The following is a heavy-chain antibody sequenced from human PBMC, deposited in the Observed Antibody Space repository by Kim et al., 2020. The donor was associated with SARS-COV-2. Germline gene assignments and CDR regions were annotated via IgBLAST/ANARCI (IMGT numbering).Heavy chain of an antibody. D-gene: IGHD2-21*01. V-gene: IGHV4-59*11. CDR3: ASIPVASHCNSYFYS. J-gene: IGHJ4*02. Sequence: SETLSLTCTVSGVYMKSHYWIWIRQPPGKGLEWIGYIYKIGGTSYNPSLTSRVTISVDTSKNQFSLQLTSVTAADTAVYYCASIPVASHCNSYFYSWGQGALVSVSS. CDR1: GVYMKSHY. CDR2: IYKIGGT.